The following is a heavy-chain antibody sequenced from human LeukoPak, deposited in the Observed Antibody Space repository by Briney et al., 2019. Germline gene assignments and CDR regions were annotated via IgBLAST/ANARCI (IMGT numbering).Heavy chain of an antibody. Sequence: SETLSLTCAVYGGSFSGYYWSWIRQPPGKGLEWIGEINHSGSTNYNPSLKSRVTISVDTSKNQFSLKLSSVTAADTAVYYCARNAGATGLSRAADCWGQGTLVTVSS. CDR3: ARNAGATGLSRAADC. J-gene: IGHJ4*02. CDR2: INHSGST. V-gene: IGHV4-34*01. D-gene: IGHD1-26*01. CDR1: GGSFSGYY.